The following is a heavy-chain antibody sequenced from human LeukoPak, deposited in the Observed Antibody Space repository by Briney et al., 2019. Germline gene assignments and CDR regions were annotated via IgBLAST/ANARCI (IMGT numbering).Heavy chain of an antibody. CDR3: ARDSSGYYYAFDV. CDR1: GFTVSSNY. J-gene: IGHJ3*01. Sequence: GGSLRLSCAASGFTVSSNYMSWVRQAPGKGLEWVSVIHSGGTTLYADSVKGRFTISRDNSKNTLYLQMNSLRAEDTAVYYCARDSSGYYYAFDVWGQGTVVIVSS. CDR2: IHSGGTT. V-gene: IGHV3-66*01. D-gene: IGHD3-22*01.